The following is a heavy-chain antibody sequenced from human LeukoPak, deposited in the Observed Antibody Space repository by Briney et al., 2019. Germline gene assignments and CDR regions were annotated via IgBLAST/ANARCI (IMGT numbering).Heavy chain of an antibody. Sequence: GGSLRLSCAAAGFTFTETWMSWVRQAPGKGLEWVANIKQDGSEKYYVDSVKGRFTISRDNAKNSLYLQMNSLRAEDTAVYYCARELRGLHWFDPWGQGTLVTVSS. CDR3: ARELRGLHWFDP. CDR2: IKQDGSEK. V-gene: IGHV3-7*01. J-gene: IGHJ5*02. CDR1: GFTFTETW. D-gene: IGHD3-22*01.